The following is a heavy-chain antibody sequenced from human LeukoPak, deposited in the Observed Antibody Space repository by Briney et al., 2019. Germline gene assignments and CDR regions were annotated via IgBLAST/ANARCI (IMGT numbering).Heavy chain of an antibody. V-gene: IGHV4-61*01. CDR1: GYSISSGYY. D-gene: IGHD5-24*01. CDR2: IYYSGGT. Sequence: PETLSLTCAVSGYSISSGYYWGWIRQPPGKGLEWIGYIYYSGGTNYNPSLKSRVTISVDTSKNQFSLKLRSVTAADTAVYYCARSLDGYKEDSWGQGTLVTVSS. CDR3: ARSLDGYKEDS. J-gene: IGHJ4*02.